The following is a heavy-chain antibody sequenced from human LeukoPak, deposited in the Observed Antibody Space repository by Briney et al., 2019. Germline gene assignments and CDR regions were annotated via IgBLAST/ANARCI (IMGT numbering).Heavy chain of an antibody. CDR2: IKQDGSEK. V-gene: IGHV3-7*03. J-gene: IGHJ6*03. CDR3: AREAYDILTGYPRIYYYYYMDV. Sequence: GGSLRLSCAASGFTFSSYWMSWVRQAPGKGLEWVANIKQDGSEKFYVDSVKGRFTISRDNAKNSLYLQMNSLRAEDTAVYYCAREAYDILTGYPRIYYYYYMDVWGKGTTVTISS. D-gene: IGHD3-9*01. CDR1: GFTFSSYW.